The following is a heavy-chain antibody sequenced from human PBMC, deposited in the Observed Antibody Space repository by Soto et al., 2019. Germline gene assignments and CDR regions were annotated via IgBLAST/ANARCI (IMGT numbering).Heavy chain of an antibody. Sequence: QVQLVQSGAEVKKPGSSVKVSCKASGGTFSSYAISWVRQAPGQGLEWMGGSIPIFGTANYAQKFQGRVTITADESTGTAYMELSSLRSEETAVYCCARATGTPYYFDYWGQGTLVTVSS. J-gene: IGHJ4*02. CDR1: GGTFSSYA. V-gene: IGHV1-69*12. CDR2: SIPIFGTA. CDR3: ARATGTPYYFDY. D-gene: IGHD1-1*01.